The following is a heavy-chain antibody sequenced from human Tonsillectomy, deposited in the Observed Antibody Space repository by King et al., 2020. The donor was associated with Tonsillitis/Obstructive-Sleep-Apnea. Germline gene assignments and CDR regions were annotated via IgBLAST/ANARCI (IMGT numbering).Heavy chain of an antibody. CDR3: AHQSYYYFLKGAFDI. J-gene: IGHJ3*02. Sequence: ITLKESGPTLVKPTQTLTLTCTFSGFSLSTSGVGVGWIRQPPGKALEWLAPIYWDDDKRYSPSLKSRLTITKDTSKNQVVLTMTNMDPVDTATYYCAHQSYYYFLKGAFDIWGQRTMVTVSS. CDR1: GFSLSTSGVG. D-gene: IGHD3-3*01. V-gene: IGHV2-5*02. CDR2: IYWDDDK.